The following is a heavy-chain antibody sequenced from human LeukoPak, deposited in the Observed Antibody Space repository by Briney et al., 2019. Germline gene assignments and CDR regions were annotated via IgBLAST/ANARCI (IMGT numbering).Heavy chain of an antibody. Sequence: ASVKVSCKASGYTFTGYYMHWVRQAPGQGLELMGWINPNSGGTNYAQKFQGRVTMTRDTSISTAYMELSRLRSDDTAVYYCASDYYGSGSYPHDAFDIWGQGTMVTVSS. CDR1: GYTFTGYY. J-gene: IGHJ3*02. V-gene: IGHV1-2*02. D-gene: IGHD3-10*01. CDR3: ASDYYGSGSYPHDAFDI. CDR2: INPNSGGT.